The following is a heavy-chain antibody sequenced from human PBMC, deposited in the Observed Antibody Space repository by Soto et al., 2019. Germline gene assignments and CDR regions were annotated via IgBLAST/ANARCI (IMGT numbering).Heavy chain of an antibody. V-gene: IGHV2-5*02. CDR3: ARLVAAGITYYFDS. Sequence: QITLKESGPTLVKPTQTLTLTCTFSAFSLSTSGVGVGWIRQPPGKALEWLTFIYWDDDKRYSPSLKSRLTLXTXTXXNPVVLTMTNMDPVGTATYYCARLVAAGITYYFDSWGQGTLVTVSS. CDR1: AFSLSTSGVG. CDR2: IYWDDDK. J-gene: IGHJ4*02. D-gene: IGHD2-21*01.